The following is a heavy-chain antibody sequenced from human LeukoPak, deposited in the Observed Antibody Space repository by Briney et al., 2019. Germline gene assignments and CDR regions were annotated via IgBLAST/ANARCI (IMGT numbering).Heavy chain of an antibody. J-gene: IGHJ4*02. CDR3: ARLERSGSYYSFFDY. CDR1: GGSISSYY. D-gene: IGHD1-26*01. Sequence: SETLSLTCTVSGGSISSYYWSWIRQPPGKGLEWIGYIYYSGSTNYIPSLKSRVTIPVDTSKNQFSLKLSSVTAADTAVYYCARLERSGSYYSFFDYWGQGTLVTVSS. CDR2: IYYSGST. V-gene: IGHV4-59*08.